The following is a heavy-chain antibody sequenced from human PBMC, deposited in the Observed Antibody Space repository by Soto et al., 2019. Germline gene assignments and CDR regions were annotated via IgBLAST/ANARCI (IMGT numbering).Heavy chain of an antibody. CDR1: VGRFRREA. CDR2: ILPFFGTA. J-gene: IGHJ3*01. D-gene: IGHD2-15*01. V-gene: IGHV1-69*15. CDR3: ARGHDFGGNSDAFDV. Sequence: QLQLVQSGAEVKKPGSSVKVSCKASVGRFRREAINGVRQAPGQGPEWMGNILPFFGTADYAQKSQGRVTHAADVSTSPVYMELSSLRCEDTAVYYCARGHDFGGNSDAFDVWGQGKMVIVSS.